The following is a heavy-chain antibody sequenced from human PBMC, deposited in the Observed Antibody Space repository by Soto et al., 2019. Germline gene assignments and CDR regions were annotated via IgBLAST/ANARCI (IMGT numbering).Heavy chain of an antibody. CDR1: VFTFSTYA. Sequence: VGSLRLSCSTSVFTFSTYAMNCVRHAPGKWLEWVSALSGSGGTTYYADSVRGRFTISRDNSKNTLFLQMSSLRAADTALYYCARHRYSSSWPYYYYGMEVWGQATTVNVSS. CDR2: LSGSGGTT. J-gene: IGHJ6*01. D-gene: IGHD6-13*01. V-gene: IGHV3-23*01. CDR3: ARHRYSSSWPYYYYGMEV.